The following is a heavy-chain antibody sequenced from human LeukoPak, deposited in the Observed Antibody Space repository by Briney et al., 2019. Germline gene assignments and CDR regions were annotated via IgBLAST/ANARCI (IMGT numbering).Heavy chain of an antibody. CDR1: GFTFNNYA. J-gene: IGHJ3*02. D-gene: IGHD3-10*01. V-gene: IGHV3-23*01. Sequence: GGSLRLSCAASGFTFNNYALSWVRQAPGKGLEWISTSSGNGGSATYTYYADSVKGRFTISRDNSKNTLYLQMNSLRAEDTAVYYCAKDREGVLWFGDTDIWGQGTMVTVSS. CDR2: SSGNGGSATYT. CDR3: AKDREGVLWFGDTDI.